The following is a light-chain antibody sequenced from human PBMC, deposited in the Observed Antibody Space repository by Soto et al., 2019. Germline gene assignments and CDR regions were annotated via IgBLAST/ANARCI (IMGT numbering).Light chain of an antibody. V-gene: IGLV4-60*02. CDR3: ETWDSKGIWV. CDR1: SGHSSYI. Sequence: QAVVTQSSSASASLGSSVKLTCTLSSGHSSYIIAWHQQQPGKAPRYLMKLEGSGSYNKGSGVPDRFSGSSSGADRYLTISNLQFEDEADYYCETWDSKGIWVFGGGTKLTVL. J-gene: IGLJ3*02. CDR2: LEGSGSY.